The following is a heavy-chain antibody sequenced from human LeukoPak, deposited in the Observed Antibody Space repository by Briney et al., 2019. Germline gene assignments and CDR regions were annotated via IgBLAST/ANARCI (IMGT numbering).Heavy chain of an antibody. V-gene: IGHV7-4-1*01. CDR2: INTNTGNP. CDR1: GYTFTSCA. CDR3: ARGAVTTPWDY. Sequence: ASVEVSCKASGYTFTSCAMNWVRQAPGQGLEWMGWINTNTGNPTYAQGFTGRFVFSLDTSVSTAYLQIGSLKAEDTAVYYCARGAVTTPWDYWGQGTLVTVSS. J-gene: IGHJ4*02. D-gene: IGHD4-17*01.